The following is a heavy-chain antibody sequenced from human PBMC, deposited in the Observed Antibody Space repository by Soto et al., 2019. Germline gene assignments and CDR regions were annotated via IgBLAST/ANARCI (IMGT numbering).Heavy chain of an antibody. D-gene: IGHD2-8*01. V-gene: IGHV1-8*01. CDR3: ARGDGGYCTNGVCSYYYYMDV. J-gene: IGHJ6*03. Sequence: QVQLVQSGAEVKKPGASVKVSCKASGYTFTSYDINWVRQATGQGLEWMGWMNPNSGNTGYAQKFQGRVNMTRNTSISTAYMELSSLRSEDTAVYYCARGDGGYCTNGVCSYYYYMDVWGKGTTVTVSS. CDR2: MNPNSGNT. CDR1: GYTFTSYD.